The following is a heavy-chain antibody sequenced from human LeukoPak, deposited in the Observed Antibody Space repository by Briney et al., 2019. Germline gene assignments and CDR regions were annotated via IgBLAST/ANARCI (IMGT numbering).Heavy chain of an antibody. D-gene: IGHD6-13*01. J-gene: IGHJ6*04. CDR3: ARGGVCGSSCPDPPYYGRDV. V-gene: IGHV3-21*01. Sequence: GGSLRLSCAASGFTFSSYSMNWVRQAPGKGLEWVSSISSSSSYIYYADSVKGRFTISRDNAKNSLYLQMNSLRAEDTAVYYCARGGVCGSSCPDPPYYGRDVGGKGTTV. CDR2: ISSSSSYI. CDR1: GFTFSSYS.